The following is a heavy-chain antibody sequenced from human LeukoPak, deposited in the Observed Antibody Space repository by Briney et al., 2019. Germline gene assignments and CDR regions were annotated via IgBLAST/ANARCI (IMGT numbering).Heavy chain of an antibody. CDR1: GGSISSGGYY. J-gene: IGHJ6*03. CDR2: IYYSGST. Sequence: SETLSLTCTVSGGSISSGGYYWSWIRQHPGKGLEWIGYIYYSGSTYYNPSLKSRVTISVDTSKNQFSLKLSSVTAADTAVYYCARRHIGNLGSGTSIDYMDVWGKGTTVTVSS. V-gene: IGHV4-31*03. D-gene: IGHD1-7*01. CDR3: ARRHIGNLGSGTSIDYMDV.